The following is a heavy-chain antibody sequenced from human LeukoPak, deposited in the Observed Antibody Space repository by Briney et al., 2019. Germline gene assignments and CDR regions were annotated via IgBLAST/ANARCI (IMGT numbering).Heavy chain of an antibody. V-gene: IGHV1-8*01. Sequence: GASVTVSCKTSGYIFTNNDINWVRQSPGQGLEWLGWMNPNNYGNTSSSQKFQGRVTMTRNPSLRAAYTELTGLRSEDTAVYYCTRVGAYGDYAVIDYWGQGTLVTVSS. D-gene: IGHD4-17*01. CDR1: GYIFTNND. CDR2: MNPNNYGNT. J-gene: IGHJ4*02. CDR3: TRVGAYGDYAVIDY.